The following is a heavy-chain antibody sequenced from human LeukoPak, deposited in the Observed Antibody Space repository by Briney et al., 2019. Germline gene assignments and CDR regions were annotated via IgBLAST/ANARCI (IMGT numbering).Heavy chain of an antibody. Sequence: PGGSLRLSCAASGFTFSSYWMHWVRQPPGKGLVWVSRINSDESSTNYADSVKGRFTISRDNAKNTLYLQMNSLRAEDTAVYYCARHRITMVRENANYMDVWGKGTTVTISS. CDR2: INSDESST. CDR3: ARHRITMVRENANYMDV. V-gene: IGHV3-74*01. J-gene: IGHJ6*03. CDR1: GFTFSSYW. D-gene: IGHD3-10*01.